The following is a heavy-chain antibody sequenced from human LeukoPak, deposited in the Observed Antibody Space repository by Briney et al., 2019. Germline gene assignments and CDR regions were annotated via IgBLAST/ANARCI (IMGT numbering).Heavy chain of an antibody. CDR1: GGSISGYY. V-gene: IGHV4-59*01. CDR2: IYYTGST. Sequence: PSETLSLTCTVSGGSISGYYWSWIRQPPGKGLDWIGYIYYTGSTNYNPSFKSRVIISVDTSKNQFSLKVSSVTAADTAVYYCVRSKSGTYGWFDPWGQGTLVTVSS. J-gene: IGHJ5*02. D-gene: IGHD4-17*01. CDR3: VRSKSGTYGWFDP.